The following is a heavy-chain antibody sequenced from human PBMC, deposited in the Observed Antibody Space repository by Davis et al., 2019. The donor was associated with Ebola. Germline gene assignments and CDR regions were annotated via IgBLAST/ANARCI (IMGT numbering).Heavy chain of an antibody. CDR2: VYWDDDK. J-gene: IGHJ4*02. V-gene: IGHV2-5*02. CDR3: AREGYNYCYDF. Sequence: SGPTLVKPTQTLTLTCSFSGFSLSTSGMGLGWIRQPPGKALEWLAVVYWDDDKRYSPSMRSRLTITKDTSKNLVVLAMTNVDPVDTATYYCAREGYNYCYDFWGQGALVTVSS. CDR1: GFSLSTSGMG. D-gene: IGHD5-24*01.